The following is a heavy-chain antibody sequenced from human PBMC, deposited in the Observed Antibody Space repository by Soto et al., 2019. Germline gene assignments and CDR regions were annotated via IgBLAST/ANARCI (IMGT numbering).Heavy chain of an antibody. CDR2: IYYSGST. D-gene: IGHD2-21*02. V-gene: IGHV4-39*01. J-gene: IGHJ4*02. Sequence: QLQLQESGPGLVKPSETLSLTCTVSGGSISSSSYYWGWIRQPPGKGLEWIGSIYYSGSTYYNPSLKSRVTISVATSNNQFSLKLSSVTAADTAVYYCARHLRGTGVVTSFDYWGQGTLVTVSS. CDR3: ARHLRGTGVVTSFDY. CDR1: GGSISSSSYY.